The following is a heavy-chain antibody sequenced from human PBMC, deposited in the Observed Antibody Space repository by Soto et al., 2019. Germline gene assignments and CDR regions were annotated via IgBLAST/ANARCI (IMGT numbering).Heavy chain of an antibody. Sequence: PGGSLRLSCAASGFTFSSYAMSWVRQAPGKGLEYVSAISSNGGSTYYADSVKGRFTISRDNSKNTLYLQMSSLRAEDTAVYYCVKARINPYYYDSSGPYWGQGTLVTVSS. J-gene: IGHJ4*02. CDR3: VKARINPYYYDSSGPY. D-gene: IGHD3-22*01. CDR2: ISSNGGST. V-gene: IGHV3-64D*08. CDR1: GFTFSSYA.